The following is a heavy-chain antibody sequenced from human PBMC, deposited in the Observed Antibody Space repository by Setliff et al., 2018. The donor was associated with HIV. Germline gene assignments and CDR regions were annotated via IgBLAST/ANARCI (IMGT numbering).Heavy chain of an antibody. V-gene: IGHV4-39*07. CDR3: LRLYRGSSTKEKSDS. D-gene: IGHD2-2*01. CDR2: IYYTGTT. Sequence: PSETLSLTCNVSGGSISNNNYYWGWVRQPPGKGLEWIASIYYTGTTSYNPALKSRVALSVGAAKNQFSLKMTSVTAADTAVYFCLRLYRGSSTKEKSDSWGQGVLVTVS. CDR1: GGSISNNNYY. J-gene: IGHJ4*02.